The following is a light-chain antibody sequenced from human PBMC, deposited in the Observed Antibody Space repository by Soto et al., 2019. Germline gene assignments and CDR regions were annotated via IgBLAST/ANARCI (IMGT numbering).Light chain of an antibody. CDR1: SSGVEYCNL. CDR2: EGS. Sequence: QSALTQPASVSGSPGQSITLSCTRTSSGVEYCNLVSWYQHHPGKAPKLIIYEGSQRPSGVSDRFSGSKSGNTASLTISGLQAEDEADYYCSSYAGAVVFGGGTQLTVL. J-gene: IGLJ2*01. CDR3: SSYAGAVV. V-gene: IGLV2-23*01.